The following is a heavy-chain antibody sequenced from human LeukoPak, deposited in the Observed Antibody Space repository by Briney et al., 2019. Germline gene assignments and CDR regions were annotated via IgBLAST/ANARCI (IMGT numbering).Heavy chain of an antibody. Sequence: ASVKVSCKASGYTFTASYMNWVRQAPGQGLEWMGWINPNSGGTNYAQKFQGRVTMTRDTSINTAYMELSRLRSDDTAVYYCASLTTAIYYGLGSYQTPRDWGQGTLVTVSS. D-gene: IGHD3-10*01. J-gene: IGHJ4*02. CDR1: GYTFTASY. CDR3: ASLTTAIYYGLGSYQTPRD. V-gene: IGHV1-2*02. CDR2: INPNSGGT.